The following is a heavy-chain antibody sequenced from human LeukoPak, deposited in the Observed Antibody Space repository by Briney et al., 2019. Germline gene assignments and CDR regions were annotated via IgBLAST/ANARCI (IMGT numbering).Heavy chain of an antibody. D-gene: IGHD6-13*01. V-gene: IGHV4-39*03. CDR3: LASAAGAKAVDY. J-gene: IGHJ4*02. CDR1: GGSISSSSYY. Sequence: PSETLSLTCTVSGGSISSSSYYWGWIRQPPGKGLEWIGSIYYSGSTYYNPSLKSRVTISVDTSKNQFSLKLSSVTAADTAVYYCLASAAGAKAVDYWGQGTLVTVSS. CDR2: IYYSGST.